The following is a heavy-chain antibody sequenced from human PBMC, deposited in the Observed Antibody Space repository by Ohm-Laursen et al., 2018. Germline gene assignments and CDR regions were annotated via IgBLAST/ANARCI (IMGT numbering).Heavy chain of an antibody. J-gene: IGHJ4*02. Sequence: GASVKVSCKASGYTFTNYYMHWVRQAPGQGLEWMGLINPSGGSTSYVQKFQGRVTMTRDTSATTVYMELSSLRSEDTAVYYCARKAYISAPSYYFDYWGQGTLVTVSS. CDR1: GYTFTNYY. CDR2: INPSGGST. V-gene: IGHV1-46*01. D-gene: IGHD1-1*01. CDR3: ARKAYISAPSYYFDY.